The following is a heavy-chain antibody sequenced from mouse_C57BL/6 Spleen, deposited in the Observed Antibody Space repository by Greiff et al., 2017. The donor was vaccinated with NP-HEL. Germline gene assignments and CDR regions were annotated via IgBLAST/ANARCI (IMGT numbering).Heavy chain of an antibody. V-gene: IGHV1-55*01. D-gene: IGHD1-1*01. J-gene: IGHJ2*01. Sequence: VKLQQPGAELVKPGASVKMSCKASGYTFTSYWITWVKQRPGQGLEWIGDIYPGSGSTNYNEKFKSKATLTVDTSSSTAYMQLSSLTSEDSAVYYCARSVYGSSLDYWGQGTTLTVSS. CDR1: GYTFTSYW. CDR2: IYPGSGST. CDR3: ARSVYGSSLDY.